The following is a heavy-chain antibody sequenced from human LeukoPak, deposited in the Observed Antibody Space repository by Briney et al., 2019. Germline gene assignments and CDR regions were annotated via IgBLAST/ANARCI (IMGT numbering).Heavy chain of an antibody. Sequence: ASETLSLTCTVSGGSISTSNYYWGWIRQPPGKGLEWIGEIYHSGSTNYNPSLKSRVTISVDKSKNQFSLKLSSVTAADTAVYYCARDQGGNYFNWGQGTLVTVSS. J-gene: IGHJ4*02. CDR1: GGSISTSNYY. CDR3: ARDQGGNYFN. CDR2: IYHSGST. D-gene: IGHD1-7*01. V-gene: IGHV4-39*07.